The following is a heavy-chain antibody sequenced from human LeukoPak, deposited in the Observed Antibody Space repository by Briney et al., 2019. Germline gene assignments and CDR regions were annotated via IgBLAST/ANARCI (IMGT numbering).Heavy chain of an antibody. CDR2: IYYSGST. J-gene: IGHJ4*02. CDR3: ARDQWLLGFDY. CDR1: CGSISSYY. V-gene: IGHV4-59*01. D-gene: IGHD3-22*01. Sequence: SETLSLTCTVSCGSISSYYWSWIRQPPGKGLEWIGYIYYSGSTNYNPSLKSRVTISVDTSKNQFSLKLSSVTAADTAVYYCARDQWLLGFDYWGQGTLVTVSS.